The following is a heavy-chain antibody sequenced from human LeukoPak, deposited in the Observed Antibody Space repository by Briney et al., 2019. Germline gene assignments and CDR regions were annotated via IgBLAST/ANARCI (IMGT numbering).Heavy chain of an antibody. J-gene: IGHJ6*02. D-gene: IGHD1-26*01. V-gene: IGHV1-2*02. CDR3: ATPRELANYYYYGMDV. Sequence: ASVKVSCKASGYTFTGYYMHWVRQAPGQGLEWMGWINPSSGGTNYAQKFQGRVTMTRDTSISTAYMELSRLRSDDTAVYYCATPRELANYYYYGMDVWGQGTTVTVSS. CDR1: GYTFTGYY. CDR2: INPSSGGT.